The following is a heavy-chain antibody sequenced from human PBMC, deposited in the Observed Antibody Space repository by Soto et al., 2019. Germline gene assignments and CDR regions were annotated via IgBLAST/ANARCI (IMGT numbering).Heavy chain of an antibody. D-gene: IGHD1-1*01. J-gene: IGHJ6*02. Sequence: QVQLQESGPGLVKPSQTLSLTCTVSGGSISSGDYYWSWIRQPPGKGLEWIGYIYYSGSTYYNPSLKSLVTISVDTSKNQFSLKLSSVTAADTAVYYCARDRVHLERGVYYYYGMDVWGQGTTVTVSS. V-gene: IGHV4-30-4*01. CDR3: ARDRVHLERGVYYYYGMDV. CDR2: IYYSGST. CDR1: GGSISSGDYY.